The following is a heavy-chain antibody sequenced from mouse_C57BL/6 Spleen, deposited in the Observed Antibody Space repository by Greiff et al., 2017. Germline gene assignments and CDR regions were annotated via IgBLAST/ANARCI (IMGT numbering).Heavy chain of an antibody. J-gene: IGHJ3*01. Sequence: QVQLQQPGAELVRPGTSVKLSCKASGYTFTSYWMHWVKQRPGQGLEWIGVIDPSDSYTNYNQKFKGKATLTVDTSSSTAYMQLSSLTSEDSAVYYCARSMVTTGFAYWGQGTLVTVSA. V-gene: IGHV1-59*01. CDR2: IDPSDSYT. CDR1: GYTFTSYW. D-gene: IGHD2-2*01. CDR3: ARSMVTTGFAY.